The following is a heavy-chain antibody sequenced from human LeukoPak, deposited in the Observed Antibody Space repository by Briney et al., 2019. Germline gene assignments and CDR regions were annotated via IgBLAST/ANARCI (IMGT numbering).Heavy chain of an antibody. CDR2: IRYDGSNK. Sequence: PGGSLRLSCAASGFTFSSYGMHWVRQAPGRGLEWVAFIRYDGSNKYYADSVKGRFTISRDNSKNTLYLQMNSLRAEDTAVYYCAKCFAPACGNSESTGMDVWGKGTTITVSS. D-gene: IGHD4-23*01. CDR3: AKCFAPACGNSESTGMDV. J-gene: IGHJ6*03. V-gene: IGHV3-30*02. CDR1: GFTFSSYG.